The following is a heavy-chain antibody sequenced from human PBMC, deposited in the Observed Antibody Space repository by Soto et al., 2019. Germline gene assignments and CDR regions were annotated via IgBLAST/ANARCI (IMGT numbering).Heavy chain of an antibody. CDR3: ARVKNSPGYNYFSMYV. CDR1: GFIFSDHY. Sequence: EVQLVESGGGLVQPGGSLRLSCAASGFIFSDHYMDWVRQAPGKGLEWVGRIRKKANSYTTQYAASVEGRFSISRDDSKNLLDVQINRRKIADTSVYYCARVKNSPGYNYFSMYVWGQGTTVTVSS. J-gene: IGHJ6*02. CDR2: IRKKANSYTT. V-gene: IGHV3-72*01.